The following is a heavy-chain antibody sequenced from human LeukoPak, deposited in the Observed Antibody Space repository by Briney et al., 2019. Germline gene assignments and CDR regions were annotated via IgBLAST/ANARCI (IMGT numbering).Heavy chain of an antibody. J-gene: IGHJ3*02. V-gene: IGHV4-39*01. Sequence: PSETLSLTCTVSGGSFSSSTYYWGWIRQPPGKGLEWIGSIYYSGSTYYNPSLKSRVTISVDTSKNQFSLKLSSVTAADTAVYYCARPYTVTTRLGAFDIWGQGTMVTVSS. CDR3: ARPYTVTTRLGAFDI. CDR1: GGSFSSSTYY. D-gene: IGHD4-17*01. CDR2: IYYSGST.